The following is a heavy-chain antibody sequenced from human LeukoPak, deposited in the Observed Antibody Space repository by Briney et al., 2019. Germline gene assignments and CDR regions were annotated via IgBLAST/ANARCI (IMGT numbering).Heavy chain of an antibody. CDR1: GFTFSRYS. D-gene: IGHD5-12*01. V-gene: IGHV3-7*01. Sequence: GGSLRLSCAASGFTFSRYSMSWVRQAPGKGLEWVANIKQDGSEKYYVDSVKGRFTISRDNAKNSLYLQMNSLRAEDTAVYYCARLYSGYDPTFDYWGQGTLVTVSS. CDR2: IKQDGSEK. J-gene: IGHJ4*02. CDR3: ARLYSGYDPTFDY.